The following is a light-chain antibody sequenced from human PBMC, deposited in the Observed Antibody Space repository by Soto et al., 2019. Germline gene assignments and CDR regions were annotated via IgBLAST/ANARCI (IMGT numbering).Light chain of an antibody. Sequence: DIQMTQSPSTLSASVGDRVTITCRASQSISGWLAWYQQKPGKAPKVLIYKASSLESGVPSRFSGSGSGTEFTLTISSLQPDDFATYYCQQYSVYWTFGQGTKVEIK. CDR3: QQYSVYWT. J-gene: IGKJ1*01. CDR1: QSISGW. CDR2: KAS. V-gene: IGKV1-5*03.